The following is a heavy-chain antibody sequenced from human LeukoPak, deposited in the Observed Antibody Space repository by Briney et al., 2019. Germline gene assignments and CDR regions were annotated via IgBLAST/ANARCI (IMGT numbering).Heavy chain of an antibody. CDR1: GFTFSSYA. D-gene: IGHD3-10*01. CDR2: IYSGGST. Sequence: GGSLRLSCAASGFTFSSYAMSWVRQAPGKGLEWVAVIYSGGSTYYAGSVKGRFIISRDNPKNTLYLQMNSLRVEDTAVYYCARVYYGSGSLHYYYYYMDVWGKGTTVTISS. J-gene: IGHJ6*03. V-gene: IGHV3-53*01. CDR3: ARVYYGSGSLHYYYYYMDV.